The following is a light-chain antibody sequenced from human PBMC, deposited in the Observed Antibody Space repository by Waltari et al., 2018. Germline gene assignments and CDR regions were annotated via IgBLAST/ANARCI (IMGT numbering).Light chain of an antibody. V-gene: IGLV7-46*01. Sequence: QPVLTQEPSLPVSPGWTVTTTSGPSTGPVTGGPHSYWFQRKPGQAPKTLINDTSNQHSWKPARFSAPRVGDKAALTLAGAQPEDEAEYYCLRAYSGTRVFGGGTKLTVL. CDR2: DTS. CDR1: TGPVTGGPH. CDR3: LRAYSGTRV. J-gene: IGLJ3*02.